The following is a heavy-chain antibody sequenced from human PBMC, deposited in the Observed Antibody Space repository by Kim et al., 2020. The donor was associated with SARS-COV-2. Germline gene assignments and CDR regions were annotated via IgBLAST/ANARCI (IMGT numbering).Heavy chain of an antibody. CDR2: INHSGST. J-gene: IGHJ3*02. D-gene: IGHD3-10*01. CDR3: ARWKRYYGSGGAFDI. CDR1: GGSFSGYY. V-gene: IGHV4-34*01. Sequence: SETLSLTCAVYGGSFSGYYWSWIRQPPGKGLEWIGEINHSGSTNYNPSLKSRVTISVDTSKNQFSLKLSSVTAADTAVYYCARWKRYYGSGGAFDIWGQGTMVTVSS.